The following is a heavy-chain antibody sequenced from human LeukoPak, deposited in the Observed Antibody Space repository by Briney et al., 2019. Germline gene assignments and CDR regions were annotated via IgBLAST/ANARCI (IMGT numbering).Heavy chain of an antibody. CDR1: GYTFTIYA. CDR3: ARVPRLLYYFDY. V-gene: IGHV1-3*01. CDR2: INAGNGNT. Sequence: ASVKVSFKASGYTFTIYAMHWVRQAPGQRLEWMGWINAGNGNTKCSQKFQGKVTITRDTSASTAYMELSSLRSEDTAVYYCARVPRLLYYFDYWGQGTLVTVSS. J-gene: IGHJ4*02. D-gene: IGHD2-15*01.